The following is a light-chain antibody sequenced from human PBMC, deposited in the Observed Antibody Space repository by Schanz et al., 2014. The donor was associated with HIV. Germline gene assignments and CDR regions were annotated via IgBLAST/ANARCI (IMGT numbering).Light chain of an antibody. Sequence: SYELTQPPSVSVAPGETARMTCGGNNLGSTSVHWYQQKPGQAPVMVISYDTDRPSGVPDRFSGSKSGTSASLAISGLQSEDEADYYCAAWDDSLNGWVFGGGTKLTVL. CDR3: AAWDDSLNGWV. CDR1: NLGSTS. V-gene: IGLV3-21*04. CDR2: YDT. J-gene: IGLJ3*02.